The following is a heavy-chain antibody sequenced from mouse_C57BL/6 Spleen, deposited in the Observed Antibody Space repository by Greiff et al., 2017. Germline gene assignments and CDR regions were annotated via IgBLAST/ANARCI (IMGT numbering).Heavy chain of an antibody. J-gene: IGHJ1*03. CDR3: ARPTTPYFDV. D-gene: IGHD1-1*01. V-gene: IGHV1-50*01. CDR1: GYTFTSYW. Sequence: QVQLQQPGAELVKPGASVKLSCKASGYTFTSYWMQWVKQRPGQGLEWIGEIDPSDSYTNYNQKFKGKATLTVDTSSSTAYMQLSSLTSEDSAVYYCARPTTPYFDVWGTGTTVTVSS. CDR2: IDPSDSYT.